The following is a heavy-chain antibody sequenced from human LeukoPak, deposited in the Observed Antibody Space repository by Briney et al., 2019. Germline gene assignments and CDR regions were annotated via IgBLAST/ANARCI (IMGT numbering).Heavy chain of an antibody. J-gene: IGHJ4*02. D-gene: IGHD1-7*01. V-gene: IGHV3-33*06. CDR1: GFTFSSYG. Sequence: GGSLRLSCAASGFTFSSYGMHWVRQAPGKGLEWVAVIWYDGSNKYYAGSVKGRFTISRDNSKNTLYLQMNSLRAEDTAVYYCAQDRRTTHFIDYWGQGTLVTVSS. CDR3: AQDRRTTHFIDY. CDR2: IWYDGSNK.